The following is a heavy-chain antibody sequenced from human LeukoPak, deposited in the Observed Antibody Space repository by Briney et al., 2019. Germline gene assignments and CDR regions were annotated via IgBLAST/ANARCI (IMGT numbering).Heavy chain of an antibody. CDR1: GFTFSTYG. V-gene: IGHV3-48*04. Sequence: GGSLRLSCAASGFTFSTYGMNWVRQAPGKGLEWVSYISSSGSTIYYADSLKGRFTISRDNAKNSLYLQMNSLRAEDTAVYYCARAHYYDSSGLDFWGQGTLVTVSS. CDR3: ARAHYYDSSGLDF. J-gene: IGHJ4*02. CDR2: ISSSGSTI. D-gene: IGHD3-22*01.